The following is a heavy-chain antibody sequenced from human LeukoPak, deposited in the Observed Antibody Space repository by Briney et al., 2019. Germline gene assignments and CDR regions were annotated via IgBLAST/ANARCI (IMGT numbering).Heavy chain of an antibody. Sequence: SVKVSFKASGYPFTGYYMHWVRQAPGQGLEWMGWINPNSGGTNYAQKFQGRVTMTRDTSISTAYMELSRLRSDDTAVYYCARESPGDIVATWDPNWFDPWGQGTLVTVSS. D-gene: IGHD5-12*01. CDR1: GYPFTGYY. CDR2: INPNSGGT. V-gene: IGHV1-2*02. CDR3: ARESPGDIVATWDPNWFDP. J-gene: IGHJ5*02.